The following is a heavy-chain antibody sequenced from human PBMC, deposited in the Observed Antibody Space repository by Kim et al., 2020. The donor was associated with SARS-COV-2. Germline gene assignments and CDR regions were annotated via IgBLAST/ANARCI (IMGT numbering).Heavy chain of an antibody. V-gene: IGHV3-23*01. CDR2: LNGNGEDT. D-gene: IGHD3-16*01. CDR1: GFTFSRYA. J-gene: IGHJ4*02. CDR3: ATDPWGFRYFDY. Sequence: GGSLRLSCAASGFTFSRYAMNWVRQAPGKGLEWVSSLNGNGEDTYYADSVKGRFTISRDNSKNTVYLHMNSLRAEDTAVYYCATDPWGFRYFDYWGQGTLVTVSS.